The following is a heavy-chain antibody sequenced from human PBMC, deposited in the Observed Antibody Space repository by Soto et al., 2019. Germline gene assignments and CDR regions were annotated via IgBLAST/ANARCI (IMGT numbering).Heavy chain of an antibody. CDR2: IYHSGST. V-gene: IGHV4-4*02. CDR1: GGSISSSNW. Sequence: QVQLQESGPGLVKPSGTLSLTCAVSGGSISSSNWWSWVRQPPGKGLEWIGEIYHSGSTNCNPSLKSRVTISVDTSKNQFSLKLSSVTAADTAVYYCAGIAAAGTRFDYWGQGTLVTVSS. D-gene: IGHD6-13*01. CDR3: AGIAAAGTRFDY. J-gene: IGHJ4*02.